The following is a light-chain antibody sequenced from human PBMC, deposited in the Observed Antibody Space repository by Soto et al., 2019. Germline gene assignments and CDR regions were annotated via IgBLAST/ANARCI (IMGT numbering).Light chain of an antibody. J-gene: IGKJ5*01. CDR1: QSVGSN. V-gene: IGKV3-15*01. CDR3: RQYDNWPIP. Sequence: EIVMTQSPATLSVSPGERVTLSCRARQSVGSNLAWYQQKPGQAPRLLIYGASTRATGIPARFSGSGSGTEFSLTISSLQSEDFAVYYCRQYDNWPIPFGQGTRLEI. CDR2: GAS.